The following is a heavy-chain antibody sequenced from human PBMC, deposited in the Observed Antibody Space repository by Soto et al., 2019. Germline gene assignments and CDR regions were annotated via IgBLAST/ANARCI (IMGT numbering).Heavy chain of an antibody. CDR2: INSDGSIT. Sequence: EVQLVESGGGLVQPGESLRLSCAASGFTFSSYWMHWVRQAPGKGLVWVSRINSDGSITSYADSVKGRFTISRDNAKNTQYLQMNSSRAEDTAVYYCARVLTGSWNWFDPWGQGTLVTVSS. V-gene: IGHV3-74*01. CDR1: GFTFSSYW. CDR3: ARVLTGSWNWFDP. J-gene: IGHJ5*02. D-gene: IGHD6-13*01.